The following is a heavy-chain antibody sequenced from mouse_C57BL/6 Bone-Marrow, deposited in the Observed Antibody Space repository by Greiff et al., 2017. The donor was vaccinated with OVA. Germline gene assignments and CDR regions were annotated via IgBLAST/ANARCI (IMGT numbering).Heavy chain of an antibody. J-gene: IGHJ2*01. V-gene: IGHV1-59*01. CDR2: IDPSDSYT. Sequence: QVQLQQPGAELVRPGTSVKLSCKASGYTFTSYWMHWVKQRPGQGLEWIGVIDPSDSYTNYNQKFKGKATLTVDTSSSTAYMQLSSLTSEDSAVYYCANGGSSGYVFDYWGQGTTLTVSS. D-gene: IGHD3-2*02. CDR3: ANGGSSGYVFDY. CDR1: GYTFTSYW.